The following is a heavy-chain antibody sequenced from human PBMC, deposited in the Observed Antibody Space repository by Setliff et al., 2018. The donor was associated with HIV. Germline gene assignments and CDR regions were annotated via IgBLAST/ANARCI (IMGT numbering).Heavy chain of an antibody. CDR3: SNWNTTIDEDA. CDR1: GGSVSGHY. CDR2: IAPSGAT. J-gene: IGHJ5*02. D-gene: IGHD5-18*01. V-gene: IGHV4-34*01. Sequence: PSETLSLTCAVYGGSVSGHYWGWFRQPPGKGLEWIGEIAPSGATNYPPSLKSRVTMSLDTSKNQFSLKMTSVTAADTALYYCSNWNTTIDEDAWGQGTLVTSPQ.